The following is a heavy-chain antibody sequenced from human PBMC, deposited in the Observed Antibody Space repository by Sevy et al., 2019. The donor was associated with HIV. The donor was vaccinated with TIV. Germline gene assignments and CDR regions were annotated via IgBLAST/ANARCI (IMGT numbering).Heavy chain of an antibody. J-gene: IGHJ6*01. CDR2: IPSSHNIT. V-gene: IGHV3-23*01. CDR1: GFTFSNYA. Sequence: GGSLRLCCAASGFTFSNYAMSWVRQAPGKGLEWVSAIPSSHNITYYAESVKGRFTISRDNSKNTLYLEMNSLRADETAVNYCAKKRGVSGSYSGMDVWGQGPTVTVSS. CDR3: AKKRGVSGSYSGMDV. D-gene: IGHD1-26*01.